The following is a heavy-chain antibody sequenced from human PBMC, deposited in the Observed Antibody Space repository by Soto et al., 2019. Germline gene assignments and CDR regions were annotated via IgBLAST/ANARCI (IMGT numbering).Heavy chain of an antibody. D-gene: IGHD1-7*01. V-gene: IGHV1-69*13. J-gene: IGHJ6*02. Sequence: SEQVSVRASCGTFRSYAISWVREAPGQGLEWMGGIIPIFGTANYAQKFQGRATITADESTSTAYMELSSLRSEDTAVHYCARVGTTGYYYYDMDVWGQGTTVTVSS. CDR3: ARVGTTGYYYYDMDV. CDR1: CGTFRSYA. CDR2: IIPIFGTA.